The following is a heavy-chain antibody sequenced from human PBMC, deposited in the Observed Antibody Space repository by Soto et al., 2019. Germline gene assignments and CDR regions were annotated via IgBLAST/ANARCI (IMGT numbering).Heavy chain of an antibody. CDR2: IDPSSGDT. CDR3: AKENHYYFPGRDV. J-gene: IGHJ6*04. Sequence: GASVKASCKASGYTFTGYYLHWVRQAHEQGPEWMGWIDPSSGDTLYAPKFQGRVTMTRDTSISTSYMELSRLRSDDTALYYCAKENHYYFPGRDVWAKGPTVPVSS. V-gene: IGHV1-2*02. CDR1: GYTFTGYY.